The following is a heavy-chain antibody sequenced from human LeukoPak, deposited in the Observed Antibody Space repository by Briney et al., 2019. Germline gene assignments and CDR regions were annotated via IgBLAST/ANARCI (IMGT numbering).Heavy chain of an antibody. V-gene: IGHV6-1*01. CDR2: TYYRSKWYN. D-gene: IGHD6-19*01. Sequence: SQTLSLTCAISGDSVFSNSSWNWIRQSPSRGLEWLGRTYYRSKWYNDYVVSVKSRININPDTSKNQFSLKLSSVTAADTAVYYCARAWAVAGTLNSRYYYGMDVWGQGTTVTVSS. J-gene: IGHJ6*02. CDR3: ARAWAVAGTLNSRYYYGMDV. CDR1: GDSVFSNSS.